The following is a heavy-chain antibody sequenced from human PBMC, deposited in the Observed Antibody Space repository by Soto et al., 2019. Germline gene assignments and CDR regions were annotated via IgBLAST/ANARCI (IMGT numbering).Heavy chain of an antibody. D-gene: IGHD2-21*01. Sequence: EVQLLEFGGHLVQPGGALRLSCAASGFTFSNYAMTWVRRAPGKGLEWVSSISGGGNTYYADSVKGRFTISRDNSKCTLYLRMDSLRVEDTAVYYCAKGARGPSGSDGYKLDYWGQGTLVTVSS. CDR1: GFTFSNYA. CDR3: AKGARGPSGSDGYKLDY. V-gene: IGHV3-23*01. CDR2: ISGGGNT. J-gene: IGHJ4*02.